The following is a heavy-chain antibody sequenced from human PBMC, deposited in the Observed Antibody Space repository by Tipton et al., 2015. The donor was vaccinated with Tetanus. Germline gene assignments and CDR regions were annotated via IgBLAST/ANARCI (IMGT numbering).Heavy chain of an antibody. CDR3: ARDQARGARGWNYFDY. D-gene: IGHD1-26*01. V-gene: IGHV4-31*03. J-gene: IGHJ4*02. CDR1: GGSISSGGYY. Sequence: GLVKPSQTLSLTYTVSGGSISSGGYYWSWIRQHPGKGLEWIGDIYNSGSSYYNPSLKSRVTISVDTSKNQFSLKWNSVTAADTAVYYCARDQARGARGWNYFDYWGQGSLVTVSS. CDR2: IYNSGSS.